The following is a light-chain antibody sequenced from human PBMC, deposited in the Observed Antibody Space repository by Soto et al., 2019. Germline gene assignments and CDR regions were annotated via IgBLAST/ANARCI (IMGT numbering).Light chain of an antibody. CDR1: SSNIGAGYD. Sequence: QSVLTQPPSLSGAPRQRVTISCTGSSSNIGAGYDVHWYQRLPGTAPKLLIYSNTNRPSGVPDRFSGTKSGTSASLDITGLRAEDEGDYYCQSYDITLSGYVFGTGTKLTVL. J-gene: IGLJ1*01. CDR3: QSYDITLSGYV. CDR2: SNT. V-gene: IGLV1-40*01.